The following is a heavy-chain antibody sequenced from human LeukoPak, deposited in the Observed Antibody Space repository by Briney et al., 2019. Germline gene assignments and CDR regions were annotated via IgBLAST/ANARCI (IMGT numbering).Heavy chain of an antibody. CDR3: ARARYSSSWYLDY. J-gene: IGHJ4*02. D-gene: IGHD6-13*01. CDR2: ISTTSNTI. Sequence: GGSLRLSCAASGFTFDDYAMHWVRQAPGKGLEWVSGISTTSNTIYYADSVKGRFTISRDNAKNSLYLQMSGLGDEDTAVYFCARARYSSSWYLDYWGQGTLVTVSS. CDR1: GFTFDDYA. V-gene: IGHV3-48*02.